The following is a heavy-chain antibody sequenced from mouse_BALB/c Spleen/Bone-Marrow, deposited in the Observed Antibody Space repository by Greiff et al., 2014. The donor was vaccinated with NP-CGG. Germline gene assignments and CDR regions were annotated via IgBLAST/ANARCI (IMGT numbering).Heavy chain of an antibody. V-gene: IGHV1S22*01. Sequence: LQQSGSELVRPGASVKLSCKASGYTFTSYWMHWVKQRPGQGLEWIGNIYPGTGSTNYDEKFETKATLTVDTSSSTAYMQLSSLTSEDSAVYYYARWLLLDYWGQGTTLTVSS. J-gene: IGHJ2*01. D-gene: IGHD2-3*01. CDR2: IYPGTGST. CDR3: ARWLLLDY. CDR1: GYTFTSYW.